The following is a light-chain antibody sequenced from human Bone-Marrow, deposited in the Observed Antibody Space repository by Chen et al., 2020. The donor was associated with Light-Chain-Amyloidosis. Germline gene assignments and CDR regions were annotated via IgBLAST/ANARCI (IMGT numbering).Light chain of an antibody. V-gene: IGKV1-39*01. CDR1: QSISNF. J-gene: IGKJ1*01. Sequence: DIQLTQSPSSLSASVGDRVTITCRASQSISNFLNWYQQKPGKAPNLLISGASSLQSGVPSRFSGRGSGTVFTLTISSLQPEYLASYYCQQSYSFPWTFGQGTKVEIK. CDR2: GAS. CDR3: QQSYSFPWT.